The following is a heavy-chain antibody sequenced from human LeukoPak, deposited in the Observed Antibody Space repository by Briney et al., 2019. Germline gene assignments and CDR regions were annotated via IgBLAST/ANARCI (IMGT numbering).Heavy chain of an antibody. CDR1: GFSVDSSY. J-gene: IGHJ5*01. CDR3: GRDSPTSGIDS. CDR2: IYSNGKE. V-gene: IGHV3-53*01. Sequence: PGGSLRLSCSASGFSVDSSYMSWVRQAPGKGLEWVSVIYSNGKEYYAESAKGRFTISRDISKNSLDLQMNRLRVEDTAVYYCGRDSPTSGIDSWGQGTLVIVSS. D-gene: IGHD2-15*01.